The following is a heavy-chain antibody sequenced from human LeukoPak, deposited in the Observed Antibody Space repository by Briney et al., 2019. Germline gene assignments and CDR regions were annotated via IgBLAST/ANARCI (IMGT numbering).Heavy chain of an antibody. CDR1: GYSFTSYW. CDR3: ARQGSGRTSWGAFDI. V-gene: IGHV5-51*01. Sequence: GESLKISCKGSGYSFTSYWIGWVRQMPGKGLEWMGIIYPGDSDTRYSPSFQGQVTISADKSISTAYLQWSSLKASDTAMYYCARQGSGRTSWGAFDIWGQGTMVTVSS. CDR2: IYPGDSDT. J-gene: IGHJ3*02. D-gene: IGHD3-10*01.